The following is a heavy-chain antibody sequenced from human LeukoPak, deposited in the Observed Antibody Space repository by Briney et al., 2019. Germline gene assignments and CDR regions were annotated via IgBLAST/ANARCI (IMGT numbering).Heavy chain of an antibody. CDR1: RFTFGSYG. D-gene: IGHD3-22*01. V-gene: IGHV3-23*01. Sequence: GGSLRLSCAASRFTFGSYGMTWVRQAPGKGLEWVSSISGHGGNSYYADSVKGRFTISRDNSKNTLYLQMNSLRGEDTAVYYCAKSSYYDSGDYYREYYFDYWGQGTLVTVSS. CDR2: ISGHGGNS. CDR3: AKSSYYDSGDYYREYYFDY. J-gene: IGHJ4*02.